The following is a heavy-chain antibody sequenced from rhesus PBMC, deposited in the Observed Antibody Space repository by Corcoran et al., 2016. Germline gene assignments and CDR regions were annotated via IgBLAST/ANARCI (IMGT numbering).Heavy chain of an antibody. Sequence: QLQLQESGPGLVKPSETLSVTCAVSGGSISSRYWSWIRQAPGKGLEWIGYIYGSGSSTNYNPALKSGCTRSVRTSKNQLSLKLSSVTTADTAVYYGARDRGPGAYWGQGVLVTVSS. J-gene: IGHJ4*01. D-gene: IGHD3-9*01. V-gene: IGHV4-169*02. CDR2: IYGSGSST. CDR1: GGSISSRY. CDR3: ARDRGPGAY.